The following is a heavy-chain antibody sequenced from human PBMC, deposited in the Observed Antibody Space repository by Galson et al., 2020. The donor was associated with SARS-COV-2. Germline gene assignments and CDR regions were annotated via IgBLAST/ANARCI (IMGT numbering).Heavy chain of an antibody. CDR1: GGSISSYY. Sequence: SQTLSLTCNVSGGSISSYYWSWIRQPPGKGLEWIGYIYSSGSTNYNPSLKSRVTISVDTSKNQFSIKLSSVTAADTAVYYCARLQVGAFDYWGQGTLVTVSS. V-gene: IGHV4-59*08. CDR2: IYSSGST. D-gene: IGHD1-26*01. CDR3: ARLQVGAFDY. J-gene: IGHJ4*02.